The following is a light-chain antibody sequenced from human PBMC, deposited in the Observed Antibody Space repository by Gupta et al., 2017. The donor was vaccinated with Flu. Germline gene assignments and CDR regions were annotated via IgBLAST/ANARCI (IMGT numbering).Light chain of an antibody. Sequence: QSALTQPASVSGSPGQSITISCLGNSSDVGGYNYVSWYQQHPGKAPKLMIYEVSNRPSGVSNRFSGSKSGNTASLTISGLQAEDEADYYCSSYTSSSTSYVFGTGTKVTVL. CDR1: SSDVGGYNY. CDR2: EVS. V-gene: IGLV2-14*01. CDR3: SSYTSSSTSYV. J-gene: IGLJ1*01.